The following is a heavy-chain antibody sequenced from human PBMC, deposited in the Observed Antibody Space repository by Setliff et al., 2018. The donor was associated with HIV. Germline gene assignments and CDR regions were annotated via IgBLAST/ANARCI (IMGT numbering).Heavy chain of an antibody. V-gene: IGHV4-4*02. CDR3: VRAGDYYDSTGARAGFDF. CDR2: IYQNGLT. Sequence: KPSETLSLTCAVTGDSISSRNWWSWVRQAPGKGLQWIGEIYQNGLTNYSPSLKSRVSMSLDKSKNQFSLKMTSVTAADTAVYYCVRAGDYYDSTGARAGFDFWGQGTRVTVSS. J-gene: IGHJ3*01. CDR1: GDSISSRNW. D-gene: IGHD3-22*01.